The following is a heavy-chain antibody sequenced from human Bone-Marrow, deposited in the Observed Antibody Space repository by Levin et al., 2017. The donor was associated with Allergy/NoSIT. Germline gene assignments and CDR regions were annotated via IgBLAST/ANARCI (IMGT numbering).Heavy chain of an antibody. CDR3: AKDATKYSSQTLYYYYMDV. V-gene: IGHV3-30*18. J-gene: IGHJ6*03. D-gene: IGHD6-6*01. CDR2: ISYDGSNK. CDR1: GFTFSSYG. Sequence: GESLKISCAASGFTFSSYGMHWVRQAPGKGLEWVAVISYDGSNKYYADSVKGRFTISRDNSKNTLYLQMNSLRAEDTAVYYCAKDATKYSSQTLYYYYMDVWGKGTTVTVSS.